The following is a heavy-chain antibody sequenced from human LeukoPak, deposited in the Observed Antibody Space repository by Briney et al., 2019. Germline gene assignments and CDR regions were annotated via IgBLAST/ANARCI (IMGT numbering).Heavy chain of an antibody. CDR3: ARQGRRRLLRYFDY. V-gene: IGHV4-39*01. J-gene: IGHJ4*02. Sequence: SETLSLTCTVSGGSISSSSYYWGWIRQPPGKGLEWIGEINHSGSTNYNPSLKSRVTISVDTSKNQFSLKLSSVTAADTAVYYCARQGRRRLLRYFDYWGQGTLVTVSS. D-gene: IGHD3-10*01. CDR2: INHSGST. CDR1: GGSISSSSYY.